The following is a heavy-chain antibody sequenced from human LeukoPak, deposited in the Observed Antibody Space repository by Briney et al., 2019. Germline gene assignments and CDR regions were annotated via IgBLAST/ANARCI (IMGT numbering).Heavy chain of an antibody. CDR1: GYTFTGYY. V-gene: IGHV1-18*04. CDR3: ARVTLGIPDY. CDR2: ISAYNGNT. J-gene: IGHJ4*02. D-gene: IGHD7-27*01. Sequence: ASVKVSCKASGYTFTGYYMHWVRQAPGQGLEWMGWISAYNGNTNYAQKLQGRVTMTRDTSTSTVYMELSSLRSEDTAVYYCARVTLGIPDYWGQGTLVTVSS.